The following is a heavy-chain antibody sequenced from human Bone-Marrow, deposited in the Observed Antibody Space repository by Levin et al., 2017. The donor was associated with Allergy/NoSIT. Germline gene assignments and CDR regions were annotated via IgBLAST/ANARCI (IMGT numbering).Heavy chain of an antibody. CDR2: ISSSGVTV. V-gene: IGHV3-48*01. CDR1: GFTFGTYS. D-gene: IGHD3-22*01. J-gene: IGHJ3*01. CDR3: ARARAPYDSSGYDAFDL. Sequence: PGGSLRLSCVASGFTFGTYSMNWVRQAPGKGLEWVSYISSSGVTVYNAESVKGRITVSRDNAKSSLYLEMNNLRAEDAALYYCARARAPYDSSGYDAFDLWGHGTMVTVSS.